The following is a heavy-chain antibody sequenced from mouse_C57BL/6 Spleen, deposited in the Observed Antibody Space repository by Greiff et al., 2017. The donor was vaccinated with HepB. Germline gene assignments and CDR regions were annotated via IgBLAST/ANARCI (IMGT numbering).Heavy chain of an antibody. CDR2: IYPGDGDT. J-gene: IGHJ1*03. V-gene: IGHV1-82*01. CDR3: ARNPFTDWYFDV. CDR1: GYAFSSSW. Sequence: QVQLKESGPELVKPGASVKISCKASGYAFSSSWMNWVKQRPGKGLEWIGRIYPGDGDTNYNGKFKGKATLTADKSSSTAYMQLSSLTSEDSAVYFCARNPFTDWYFDVWGTGTTVTVSS.